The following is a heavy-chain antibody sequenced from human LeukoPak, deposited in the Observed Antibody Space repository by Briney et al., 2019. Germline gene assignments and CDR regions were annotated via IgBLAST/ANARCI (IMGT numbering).Heavy chain of an antibody. V-gene: IGHV4-38-2*01. J-gene: IGHJ5*02. CDR3: ARRDRWFDP. Sequence: SETLSLTCGVSGYSISTGYYWGWIRQSPGKGLEWIGNIYRSGTTYYNPSLKSRVTISVDTSKNQFSLRLTSVTAANTAVYYCARRDRWFDPWGQGTLVTVSS. CDR1: GYSISTGYY. CDR2: IYRSGTT.